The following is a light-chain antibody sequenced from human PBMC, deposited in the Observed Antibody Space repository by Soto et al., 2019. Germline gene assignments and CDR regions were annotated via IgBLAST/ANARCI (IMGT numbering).Light chain of an antibody. CDR3: QQYNKWPLT. CDR2: GAS. J-gene: IGKJ4*01. V-gene: IGKV3-15*01. Sequence: EIVMTQSPATLSVSPGVRVTLSCRASQSVYNNLAWYQQKPGQAPRLIYGASTRATAIPARFSGSGSGTEFTLTISSLQSEDFAVYYCQQYNKWPLTFGGGTKVEIK. CDR1: QSVYNN.